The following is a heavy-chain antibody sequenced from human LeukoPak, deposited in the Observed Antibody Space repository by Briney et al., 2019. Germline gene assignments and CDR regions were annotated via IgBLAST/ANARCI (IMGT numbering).Heavy chain of an antibody. D-gene: IGHD3-9*01. CDR3: ARARETYYDILTGSYYFDY. J-gene: IGHJ4*02. CDR2: IKQDGSEK. V-gene: IGHV3-7*01. Sequence: GGSLRLSYAASGFTFSSYWMSWVRQAPGKGLEWVANIKQDGSEKYYVDSVKGRFTISRDNAKNSLYLQMNSLRAEDTAVYYCARARETYYDILTGSYYFDYWGQGTLVTVSS. CDR1: GFTFSSYW.